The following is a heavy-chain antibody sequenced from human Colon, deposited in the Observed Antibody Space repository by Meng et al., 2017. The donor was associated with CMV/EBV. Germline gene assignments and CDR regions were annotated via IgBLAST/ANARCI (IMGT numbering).Heavy chain of an antibody. CDR3: AKETRGVSRPYGVDV. Sequence: GESLEISCAASGFTFSSYGMHWVRQAPGKGLEWVAFIRYDGSNKYYADSVTGRFTISRDNSKNTLYLQMNSLRAEDTAVDYGAKETRGVSRPYGVDVWGQGTMVTVSS. V-gene: IGHV3-30*02. J-gene: IGHJ6*02. D-gene: IGHD3-10*01. CDR1: GFTFSSYG. CDR2: IRYDGSNK.